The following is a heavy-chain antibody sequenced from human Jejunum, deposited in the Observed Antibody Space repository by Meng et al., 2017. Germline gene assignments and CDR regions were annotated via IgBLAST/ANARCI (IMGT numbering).Heavy chain of an antibody. J-gene: IGHJ1*01. D-gene: IGHD2-8*01. CDR2: ISHSGTT. CDR1: GDSISSRYW. V-gene: IGHV4-4*02. CDR3: ARDFEALNGV. Sequence: VQRQSLGPGRVHPWATLSRTGAVSGDSISSRYWWSWVRQSPGKGLEWIGAISHSGTTNYNPSLKSRFTLSVDQSKNQFSLTLSSVTAADTAVYFCARDFEALNGVWGQGTLVTVSS.